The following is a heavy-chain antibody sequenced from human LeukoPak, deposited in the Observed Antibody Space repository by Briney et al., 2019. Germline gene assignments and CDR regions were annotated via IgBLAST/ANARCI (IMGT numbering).Heavy chain of an antibody. V-gene: IGHV4-34*01. J-gene: IGHJ4*02. CDR2: INHSGST. D-gene: IGHD2-2*01. CDR1: GGSFSGYY. CDR3: ARVGDIVVVPAAMTGQANFDN. Sequence: SETLSLTCAVYGGSFSGYYWSWIRQPPGKGLEWIGEINHSGSTNYNPSLKSRVTISVDTSKNQFSLKLGSVTAADTAVCYCARVGDIVVVPAAMTGQANFDNWGQGTLVTVSS.